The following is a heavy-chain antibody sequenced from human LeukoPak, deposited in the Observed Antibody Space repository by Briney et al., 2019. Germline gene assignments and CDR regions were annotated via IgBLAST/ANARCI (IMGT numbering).Heavy chain of an antibody. CDR3: AKVFHGSGSYYNFFDY. Sequence: GGSLRLSCAASGFTFNTYVMHWVRQAPGKGLEWVAFIQYDGSNKYYADSVKGRFTISRDNSKNTLYLEMNRLRAEDTAVYYCAKVFHGSGSYYNFFDYWGQGTLVTVSS. CDR2: IQYDGSNK. J-gene: IGHJ4*02. CDR1: GFTFNTYV. V-gene: IGHV3-30*02. D-gene: IGHD3-10*01.